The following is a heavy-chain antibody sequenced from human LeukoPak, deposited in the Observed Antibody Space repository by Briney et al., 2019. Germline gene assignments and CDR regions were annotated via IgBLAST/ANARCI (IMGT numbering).Heavy chain of an antibody. CDR2: INHSGST. J-gene: IGHJ4*02. CDR1: GGSFSGYY. CDR3: ARVHYDFWSGYYPFDY. D-gene: IGHD3-3*01. V-gene: IGHV4-34*01. Sequence: SETLSLTCAVYGGSFSGYYWSWIRQPPGKGLEWIGEINHSGSTNYNPSLKSRVTISVDTSRNQFSLKLSSVTAADTAVYYCARVHYDFWSGYYPFDYWGQGTLVTVSS.